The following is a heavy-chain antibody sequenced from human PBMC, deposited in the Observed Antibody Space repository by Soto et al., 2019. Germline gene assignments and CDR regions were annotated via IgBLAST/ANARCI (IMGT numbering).Heavy chain of an antibody. J-gene: IGHJ4*02. CDR3: ARSPGGPMTPGDY. Sequence: ASVKVSCKASGNTFTSYAMHWGRQAPGQRLEWMGWINAGNGNTKYSQKFQGRVTITRDTSASTAYMELSSLRSEDTAVYYCARSPGGPMTPGDYWGQGTLVTVSS. V-gene: IGHV1-3*01. CDR2: INAGNGNT. D-gene: IGHD3-10*01. CDR1: GNTFTSYA.